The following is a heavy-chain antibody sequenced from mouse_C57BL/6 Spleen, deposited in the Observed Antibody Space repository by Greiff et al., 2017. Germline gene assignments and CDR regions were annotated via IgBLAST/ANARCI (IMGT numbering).Heavy chain of an antibody. J-gene: IGHJ2*01. CDR2: INPNNGGT. CDR1: GYTFTDYY. Sequence: VQLQQSGPELVKPGASVKISCKASGYTFTDYYMNWVKQSHGKSLEWIGDINPNNGGTSYNQKFKGKATLTVDKSSSTAYMELRSLTSEDSAVYYCARELLREWRDYFDYWGQGTTLTVSS. D-gene: IGHD1-1*01. CDR3: ARELLREWRDYFDY. V-gene: IGHV1-26*01.